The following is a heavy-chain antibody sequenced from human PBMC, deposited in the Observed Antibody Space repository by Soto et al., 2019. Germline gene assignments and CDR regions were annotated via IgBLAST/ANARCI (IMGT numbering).Heavy chain of an antibody. J-gene: IGHJ5*02. D-gene: IGHD2-15*01. CDR2: IYWDDDK. CDR1: GFSLSTSGVG. CDR3: AHSGFRCSGGSCYSFDP. V-gene: IGHV2-5*02. Sequence: QITLKESGPTLVKPTQTLTLTCTFSGFSLSTSGVGVGWIRQPPGKALEWLALIYWDDDKRYSPSLKSRLTNTTDTSKNRVVLTMTNMDPVDTATYYCAHSGFRCSGGSCYSFDPWGQGTLVTVSS.